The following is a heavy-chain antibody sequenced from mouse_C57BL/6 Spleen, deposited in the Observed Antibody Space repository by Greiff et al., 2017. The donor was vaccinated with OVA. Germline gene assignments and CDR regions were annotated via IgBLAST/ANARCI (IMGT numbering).Heavy chain of an antibody. J-gene: IGHJ1*03. CDR3: ARGGYYGSSYEWYFDV. Sequence: VQLQQSGAELVKPGASVKLSCKASGYTFTSYWMQWVKQRPGQGLEWIGEIDPSDSYTNYNQKFKGKATLTVDTSSSTAYMQLSSLTSEDSAVYYCARGGYYGSSYEWYFDVWGTGTTVTVSS. CDR1: GYTFTSYW. CDR2: IDPSDSYT. V-gene: IGHV1-50*01. D-gene: IGHD1-1*01.